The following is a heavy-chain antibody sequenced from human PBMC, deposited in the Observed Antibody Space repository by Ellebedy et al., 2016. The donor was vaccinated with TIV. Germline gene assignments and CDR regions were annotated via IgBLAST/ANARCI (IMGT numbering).Heavy chain of an antibody. V-gene: IGHV4-59*08. D-gene: IGHD3-10*01. Sequence: MPSETLSLTCSVYGTSISNSYWSWIRQPPGKGLEWIGYIYSSGNTTFNPSLRSRVPMSVESSSELSLKLTSVTSADTAIYYCARRMEESYSSWNFEYYYYYMDVWGKGTTVTVAS. CDR1: GTSISNSY. CDR3: ARRMEESYSSWNFEYYYYYMDV. J-gene: IGHJ6*03. CDR2: IYSSGNT.